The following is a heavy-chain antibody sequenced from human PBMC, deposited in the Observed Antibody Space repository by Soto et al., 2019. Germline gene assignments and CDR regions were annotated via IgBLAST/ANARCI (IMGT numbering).Heavy chain of an antibody. Sequence: SETLSLTCTVSGGSVSSGSYYWSWIRQPPGKGLEWIGYIYYSGSTNYNTSLKSRVTISVDTSKNQFSLKLSSVTATETAVYYCAIDLLESRVWNYYFDYWGQGTRVTVSS. CDR1: GGSVSSGSYY. J-gene: IGHJ4*02. V-gene: IGHV4-61*01. CDR2: IYYSGST. D-gene: IGHD1-7*01. CDR3: AIDLLESRVWNYYFDY.